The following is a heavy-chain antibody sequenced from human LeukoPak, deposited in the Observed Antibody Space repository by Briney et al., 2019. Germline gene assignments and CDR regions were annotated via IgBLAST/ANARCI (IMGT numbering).Heavy chain of an antibody. D-gene: IGHD3-22*01. CDR2: IYHSGST. Sequence: SGTLSLTCAVSGDSIASTNWWTWVRQPPGKGLEWIGEIYHSGSTNYNPSLQSRVTISVDKSKNQFSLQLTSVTAADTAVYYCARDLAYYYDSSGYLYWGQGTLVTVSS. J-gene: IGHJ4*02. CDR3: ARDLAYYYDSSGYLY. CDR1: GDSIASTNW. V-gene: IGHV4-4*02.